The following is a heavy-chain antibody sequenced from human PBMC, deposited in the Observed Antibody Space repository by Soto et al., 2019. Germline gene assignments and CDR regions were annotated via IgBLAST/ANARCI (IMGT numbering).Heavy chain of an antibody. J-gene: IGHJ4*02. CDR1: GFAFSNYA. CDR3: ARRPDTAAAGMYYFDY. Sequence: GGSLRLSCAVSGFAFSNYAMSWVRRAPGKGLEWVSGISGSGYTTHHADSVKGRFIISRDNSENTLHLQMNSLRVEDTAVYYCARRPDTAAAGMYYFDYWGQGTLVTVSS. CDR2: ISGSGYTT. V-gene: IGHV3-23*01. D-gene: IGHD6-13*01.